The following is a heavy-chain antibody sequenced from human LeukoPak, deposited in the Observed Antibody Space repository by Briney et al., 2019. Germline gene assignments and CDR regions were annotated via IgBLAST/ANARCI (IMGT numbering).Heavy chain of an antibody. J-gene: IGHJ4*02. D-gene: IGHD3-10*01. CDR1: GGSFSGYY. CDR2: INHSGST. V-gene: IGHV4-34*01. Sequence: SETLSLTCAVYGGSFSGYYWSWIRQPPGKGLEWIGEINHSGSTNYNPSLKSRVTISVDTSKNQFSLKLSSVTAADTAVYCCARVSPPLSDGSGSYYTNYYFDYWGQGTLVTVSS. CDR3: ARVSPPLSDGSGSYYTNYYFDY.